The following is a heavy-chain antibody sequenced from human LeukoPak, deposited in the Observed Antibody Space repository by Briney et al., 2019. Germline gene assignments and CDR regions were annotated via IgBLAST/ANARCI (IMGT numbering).Heavy chain of an antibody. V-gene: IGHV7-4-1*02. J-gene: IGHJ4*02. CDR3: ARAGRQQLKSYFDY. Sequence: ASVKVSCKASGYTFTSYAMNWVRQAPGQGLEWMGWINTNTGNPTYAQGFTGRFVFSLDTSVSTAYLQISSLRSEDTAVYYCARAGRQQLKSYFDYWGQGTLVTVSS. CDR2: INTNTGNP. D-gene: IGHD6-13*01. CDR1: GYTFTSYA.